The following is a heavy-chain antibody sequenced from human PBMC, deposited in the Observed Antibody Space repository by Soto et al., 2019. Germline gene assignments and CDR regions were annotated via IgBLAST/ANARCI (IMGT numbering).Heavy chain of an antibody. J-gene: IGHJ5*02. CDR1: GGSISSGDYY. Sequence: QVQLQQSGPGLVKPSQTLSLTCTVSGGSISSGDYYWSWIRQPPGKGLEWIGYIYYSGSTYYNPSIKSRVTISVDTSKNQFSLKLSSVTAAYTAVYYCAREPPDGSRLDPGGQGTLVTVSS. CDR3: AREPPDGSRLDP. CDR2: IYYSGST. D-gene: IGHD6-13*01. V-gene: IGHV4-30-4*01.